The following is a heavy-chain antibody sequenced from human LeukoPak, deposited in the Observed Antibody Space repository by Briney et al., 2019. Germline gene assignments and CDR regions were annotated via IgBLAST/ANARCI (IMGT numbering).Heavy chain of an antibody. J-gene: IGHJ4*02. D-gene: IGHD6-19*01. CDR3: ARDRIAVAGQYFDY. CDR2: IYTSGST. Sequence: PSETLSLTCTVSGGSISSYYWSWIRQPAGKGLEWIGRIYTSGSTNYNPSLKSRVTISVDKSKNQFSLKLGSVTAADTAVYYCARDRIAVAGQYFDYWGQGTLVTVSS. CDR1: GGSISSYY. V-gene: IGHV4-4*07.